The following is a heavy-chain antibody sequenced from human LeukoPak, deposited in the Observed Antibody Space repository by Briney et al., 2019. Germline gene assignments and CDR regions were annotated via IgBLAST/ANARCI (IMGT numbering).Heavy chain of an antibody. V-gene: IGHV1-69*05. Sequence: SVKVSCKASGGTFSSYAISWVRQAPGQGLEWMGRIIPIFGTANYAQKFQGRVTITTDESTSTAYMELSSLRSEDTAVYYCARDDLPYYGSGRSFDYWGQGTLVTVSS. J-gene: IGHJ4*02. CDR1: GGTFSSYA. D-gene: IGHD3-10*01. CDR2: IIPIFGTA. CDR3: ARDDLPYYGSGRSFDY.